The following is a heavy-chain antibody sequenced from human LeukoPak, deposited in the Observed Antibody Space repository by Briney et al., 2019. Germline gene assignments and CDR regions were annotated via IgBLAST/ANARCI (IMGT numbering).Heavy chain of an antibody. V-gene: IGHV1-8*01. CDR2: MNPNSGNT. CDR1: GYTFTSYD. Sequence: ASVKVSCKASGYTFTSYDINWVRQATGQGLEWMGWMNPNSGNTGYAQKFQGRVTMTRNTSISTAYMELSSLRSKDTAVYYCARGRKKPYSSSWYYFDYWGQGTLVTVSS. D-gene: IGHD6-13*01. J-gene: IGHJ4*02. CDR3: ARGRKKPYSSSWYYFDY.